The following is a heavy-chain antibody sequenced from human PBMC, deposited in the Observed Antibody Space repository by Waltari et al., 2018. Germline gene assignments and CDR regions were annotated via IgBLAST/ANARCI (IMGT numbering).Heavy chain of an antibody. CDR3: VKGALSAKKFDG. Sequence: EVQLLESGGGLVQPGGSLRLSCEASGFKFSSYGMSWVRQAPGKGLEWVSVISDSGGTKYDADSVKGRFTISRDNSKNTLQMQMNSLTAEDTAVYYCVKGALSAKKFDGWGQGILVTVSS. J-gene: IGHJ4*02. CDR2: ISDSGGTK. CDR1: GFKFSSYG. V-gene: IGHV3-23*01. D-gene: IGHD6-19*01.